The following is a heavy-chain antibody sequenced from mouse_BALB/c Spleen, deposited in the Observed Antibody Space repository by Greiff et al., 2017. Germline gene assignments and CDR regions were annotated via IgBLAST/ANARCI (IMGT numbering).Heavy chain of an antibody. D-gene: IGHD2-2*01. CDR2: IDPANGNT. J-gene: IGHJ3*01. Sequence: EVQVVESGAELVKPGASVKLSCTASGFNIKDTYMHWVKQRPEQGLEWIGRIDPANGNTKYDPKFQGKATITADTSSNTAYLQLSSLTSEDTAVYYCARWFQAWFAYWGQGTLVTVSA. CDR1: GFNIKDTY. V-gene: IGHV14-3*02. CDR3: ARWFQAWFAY.